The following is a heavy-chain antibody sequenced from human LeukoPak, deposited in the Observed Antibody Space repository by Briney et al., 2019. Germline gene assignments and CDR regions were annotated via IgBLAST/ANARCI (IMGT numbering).Heavy chain of an antibody. Sequence: ASVKVSCKASGYTFTGYYMHWVRQAPGQGLEWMGWINPNSGGTNYAQKFQGRVTMTRDTSISTAYMELSRLRSDDTAVYYCARGVGEYCSSTNCYASDYWGQGTLVTVSS. J-gene: IGHJ4*02. V-gene: IGHV1-2*02. D-gene: IGHD2-2*01. CDR2: INPNSGGT. CDR1: GYTFTGYY. CDR3: ARGVGEYCSSTNCYASDY.